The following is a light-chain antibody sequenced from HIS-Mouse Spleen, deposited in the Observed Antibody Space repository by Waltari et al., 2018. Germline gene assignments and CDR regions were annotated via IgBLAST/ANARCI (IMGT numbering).Light chain of an antibody. V-gene: IGLV1-47*01. CDR1: SPNLGTNY. Sequence: QSVLTQPPSASGTPGQRVTIPCSGSSPNLGTNYVYWYQQLPGTAPKLLIYRNNQRPSGVPDRFSGSKSGTSASLAISGLRSEDEADYYCAAWDDSLSGRWVFGGGTKLTVL. CDR2: RNN. CDR3: AAWDDSLSGRWV. J-gene: IGLJ3*02.